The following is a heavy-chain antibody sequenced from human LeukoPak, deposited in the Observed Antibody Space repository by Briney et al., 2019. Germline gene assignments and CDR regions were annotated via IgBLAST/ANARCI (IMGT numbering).Heavy chain of an antibody. CDR2: ITTSGGGT. Sequence: GGSLRLSCAASGFTFSSYAMHWVRQAPGKGLEWVSVITTSGGGTYYADSVKGRFTMSRDNSKNTLYLQMNSQRAEDTAVYYCAKGSWFGTSHSFRDYFDFWGQGILLTVSS. CDR3: AKGSWFGTSHSFRDYFDF. D-gene: IGHD3-10*01. J-gene: IGHJ4*01. V-gene: IGHV3-23*01. CDR1: GFTFSSYA.